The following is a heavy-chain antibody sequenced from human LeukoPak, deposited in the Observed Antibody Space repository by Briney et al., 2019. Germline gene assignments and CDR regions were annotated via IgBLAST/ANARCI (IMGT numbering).Heavy chain of an antibody. CDR2: IKPDGSDK. V-gene: IGHV3-7*01. CDR1: GFSFSSYW. Sequence: GVSLRLSCAASGFSFSSYWMNWVRQAPGKGLEWVANIKPDGSDKYYVDSVKGRFTISRDNAKNSLYLQMNSLRAEDTAVYYCTAGALGYWGRGTPINVSS. D-gene: IGHD3-16*01. CDR3: TAGALGY. J-gene: IGHJ4*02.